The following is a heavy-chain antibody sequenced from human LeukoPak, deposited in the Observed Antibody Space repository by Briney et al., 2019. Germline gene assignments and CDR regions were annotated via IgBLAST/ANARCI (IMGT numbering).Heavy chain of an antibody. J-gene: IGHJ6*03. CDR1: GFTFSGFA. Sequence: GGSLRLSCAASGFTFSGFAMSWIRQAPGKGLEWVSSISRSGESTFYADSVRGRFAISRDNSKNTVSLQMESLRAEDTALYYCAKAHYYYYMDVWGKGTTVTVSS. CDR3: AKAHYYYYMDV. V-gene: IGHV3-23*01. CDR2: ISRSGEST.